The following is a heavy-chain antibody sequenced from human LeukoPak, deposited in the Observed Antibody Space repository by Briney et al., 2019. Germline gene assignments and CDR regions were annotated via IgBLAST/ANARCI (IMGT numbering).Heavy chain of an antibody. CDR1: GFIFSNRF. CDR3: AKSYSSSWCIDY. Sequence: GGSLRLSCAASGFIFSNRFMSWVRQAPGKGLEWVSAISGSGGSTYYADSVKGRFTISRDNSKNTLYLQMNSLRAEDMAVYYCAKSYSSSWCIDYWGQGTLVTVSS. CDR2: ISGSGGST. J-gene: IGHJ4*02. D-gene: IGHD6-13*01. V-gene: IGHV3-23*01.